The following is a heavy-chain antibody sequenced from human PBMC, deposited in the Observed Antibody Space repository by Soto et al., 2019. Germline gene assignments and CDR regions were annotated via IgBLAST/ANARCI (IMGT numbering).Heavy chain of an antibody. Sequence: SVKVSCKASGGTFSSYAISWVRQAPGQGLEWMGGIIPIFGTANYAQKFQGRVTITADESTSTAYMQLSSLRSEDTAVYYCARVVGATTAVSFVIWGQGTLVSVS. CDR3: ARVVGATTAVSFVI. CDR2: IIPIFGTA. J-gene: IGHJ3*02. CDR1: GGTFSSYA. V-gene: IGHV1-69*13. D-gene: IGHD1-26*01.